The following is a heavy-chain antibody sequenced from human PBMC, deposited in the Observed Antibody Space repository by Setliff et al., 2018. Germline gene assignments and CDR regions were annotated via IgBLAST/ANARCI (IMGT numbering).Heavy chain of an antibody. J-gene: IGHJ4*02. CDR1: GYPISRGFY. D-gene: IGHD3-16*01. V-gene: IGHV4-38-2*02. Sequence: PSETLSLTCTVSGYPISRGFYWGWIRQSPGKGLEWIESVYHSGSSYQNPSLRSRIAVSVDTSKNQFSLRLNSVTAADTAVYFCARAAARAEYSDTSAYLPFDFWGVGTLVTVSS. CDR2: VYHSGSS. CDR3: ARAAARAEYSDTSAYLPFDF.